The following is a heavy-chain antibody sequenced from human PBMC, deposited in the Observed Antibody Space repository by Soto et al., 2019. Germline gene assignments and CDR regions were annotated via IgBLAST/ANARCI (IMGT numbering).Heavy chain of an antibody. CDR2: FDPEDGET. CDR1: GYTLSELS. V-gene: IGHV1-24*01. Sequence: VASVKVSCKVSGYTLSELSMHWVRQAPGKGLEWMGGFDPEDGETIYAQKFQGRVTMTEDTSTDTAYMELSSLRSEDTAVYYCATDTIAVAEYYFDSWGQGALVTVSS. CDR3: ATDTIAVAEYYFDS. D-gene: IGHD6-19*01. J-gene: IGHJ4*02.